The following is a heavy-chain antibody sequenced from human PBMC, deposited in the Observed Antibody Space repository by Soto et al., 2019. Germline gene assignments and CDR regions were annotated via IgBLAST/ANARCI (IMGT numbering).Heavy chain of an antibody. D-gene: IGHD3-10*01. CDR1: GGSISSSSYY. J-gene: IGHJ5*02. V-gene: IGHV4-39*01. CDR2: IYYSGST. CDR3: ATQTNELLWFGELLYHPPRGWFDP. Sequence: QLQLQESGPGLVKPSETLSLTCTVSGGSISSSSYYWGWIRQPPGKGLEWIGSIYYSGSTYYNPSLKSRVTISVDTSKNQFSLKLSSVTAADTAVYYCATQTNELLWFGELLYHPPRGWFDPWGQGTLVTVSS.